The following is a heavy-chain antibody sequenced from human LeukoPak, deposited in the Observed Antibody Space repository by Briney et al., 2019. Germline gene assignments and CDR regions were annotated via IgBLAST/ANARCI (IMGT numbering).Heavy chain of an antibody. CDR3: ARAVGGGDRAHFDY. Sequence: RTSETLSLTCTVSGGSISSSTSCWSWVRQPPGKGLEWIGCIYYSGSTNYNPSLKSRVTISVDTSKNQFSLKLNSVTAADMAVYYCARAVGGGDRAHFDYWGQGTLVTVSS. D-gene: IGHD2-21*02. V-gene: IGHV4-61*01. CDR1: GGSISSSTSC. J-gene: IGHJ4*02. CDR2: IYYSGST.